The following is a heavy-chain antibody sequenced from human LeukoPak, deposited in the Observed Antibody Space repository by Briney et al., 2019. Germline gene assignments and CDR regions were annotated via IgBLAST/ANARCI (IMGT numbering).Heavy chain of an antibody. Sequence: GGSLRLSRAASGFTFNTFEMNWVRQAPGQGLEWLSYITSSGSAKYHADSVKGRFTISRDNAKNSLYLQMNSLRAEDTAVYYCARVRAGTYGLYAFDIWGQGTMVTVSS. D-gene: IGHD1-26*01. CDR1: GFTFNTFE. J-gene: IGHJ3*02. CDR3: ARVRAGTYGLYAFDI. CDR2: ITSSGSAK. V-gene: IGHV3-48*03.